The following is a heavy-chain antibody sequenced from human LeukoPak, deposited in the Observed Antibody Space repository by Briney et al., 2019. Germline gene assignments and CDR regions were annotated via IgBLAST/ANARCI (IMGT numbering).Heavy chain of an antibody. J-gene: IGHJ5*02. CDR2: IYYSGST. Sequence: PSETLSLTCTVSGGSISNYYWSWIRQPPGKGLEWIGYIYYSGSTNYNPSLKSRVTISVDKSKNQFSLKLSSVTAADTAVYYCARVDGFDPWGQGTLVTVSS. D-gene: IGHD2-2*03. CDR1: GGSISNYY. V-gene: IGHV4-59*12. CDR3: ARVDGFDP.